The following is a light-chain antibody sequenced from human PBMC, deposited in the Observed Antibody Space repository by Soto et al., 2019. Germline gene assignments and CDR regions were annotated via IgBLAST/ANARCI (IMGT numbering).Light chain of an antibody. V-gene: IGKV1-5*01. Sequence: DLQMTQSPSTLSASVGDRVTITCRASQSISTWLAWYQQKPGKAPKLLIYDASSLESGVSSRFSGSGSGTEFTLTISSLQPDDFATYYCQQYNSYSLYTFGQWTKLEIE. CDR2: DAS. CDR3: QQYNSYSLYT. CDR1: QSISTW. J-gene: IGKJ2*01.